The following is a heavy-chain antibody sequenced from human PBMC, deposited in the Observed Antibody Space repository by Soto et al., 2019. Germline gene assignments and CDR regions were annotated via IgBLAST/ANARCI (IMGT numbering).Heavy chain of an antibody. D-gene: IGHD3-16*02. Sequence: QPGGSLRLSCAASGFTFSSYWMHWVRQSPGKGLVRVSRINSDGSSTSYADSVKGRFTISRDNAKNTLYLQMNSLRAEDTAVYYCARAPRYDYGWGSYRYWGQGTLVTVSS. CDR2: INSDGSST. CDR1: GFTFSSYW. V-gene: IGHV3-74*01. CDR3: ARAPRYDYGWGSYRY. J-gene: IGHJ4*02.